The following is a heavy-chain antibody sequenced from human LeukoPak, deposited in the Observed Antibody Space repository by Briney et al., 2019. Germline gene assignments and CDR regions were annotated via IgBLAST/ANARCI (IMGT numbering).Heavy chain of an antibody. CDR2: ISSSSSYI. CDR1: GFTFSSYS. CDR3: ARDLRSYGFREDDAFDI. J-gene: IGHJ3*02. V-gene: IGHV3-21*01. D-gene: IGHD5-18*01. Sequence: GGSLRLSCAASGFTFSSYSMNWVRQAPGKGLEWVSSISSSSSYIYYADSVKGRFTISRDNAKNSLYLQVNSLRAEDTAVYYCARDLRSYGFREDDAFDIWGQGTMVTVSS.